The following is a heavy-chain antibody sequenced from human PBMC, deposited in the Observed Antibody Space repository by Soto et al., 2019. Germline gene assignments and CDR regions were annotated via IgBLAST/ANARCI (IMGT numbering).Heavy chain of an antibody. CDR1: GFTFSSYA. V-gene: IGHV3-30-3*01. D-gene: IGHD3-10*01. Sequence: SLRLSCAASGFTFSSYAMHWVRQAPGKGLEWVAVISYDGSNKYYADSVKGRFTISRGNSKNTLYLQMNSLRAEDTAVYYCARDPRITMVRGVIGNFDYWGQGTLVTVSS. J-gene: IGHJ4*02. CDR3: ARDPRITMVRGVIGNFDY. CDR2: ISYDGSNK.